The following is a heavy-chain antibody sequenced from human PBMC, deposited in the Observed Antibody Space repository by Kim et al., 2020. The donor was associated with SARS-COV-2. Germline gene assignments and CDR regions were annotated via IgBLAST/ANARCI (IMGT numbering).Heavy chain of an antibody. Sequence: NPSLKSRVTISVDTSKNQFSLKLSSVTAADTAVYYCARVVYDFQIDCFDYWGQGTLVTVSS. CDR3: ARVVYDFQIDCFDY. J-gene: IGHJ4*02. D-gene: IGHD3-3*01. V-gene: IGHV4-34*01.